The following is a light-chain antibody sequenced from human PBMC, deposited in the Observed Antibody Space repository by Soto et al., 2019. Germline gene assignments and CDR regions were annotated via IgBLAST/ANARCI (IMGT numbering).Light chain of an antibody. Sequence: EIVLTQSPGTLSLSPGERATLSCRASQSVSSSYLAWYQQKPGQAPRLLIYGASSRATGIPDRFSGSGSGTDFTLTISRLEPEDFAVYYCQQYGSSPFGQGTKVEIQ. J-gene: IGKJ1*01. CDR2: GAS. V-gene: IGKV3-20*01. CDR3: QQYGSSP. CDR1: QSVSSSY.